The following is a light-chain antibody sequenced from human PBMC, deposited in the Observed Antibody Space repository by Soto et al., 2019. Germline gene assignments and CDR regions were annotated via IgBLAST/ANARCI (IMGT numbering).Light chain of an antibody. V-gene: IGLV2-14*01. CDR3: SSSTPTRGLV. J-gene: IGLJ1*01. CDR1: SSDLTYNS. CDR2: DVS. Sequence: QSALTQPASVSGSLGQSISISCTEDSSDLTYNSVSWYQHHPHKAPKLIIYDVSYRPSGVSTRFSGSQSAGSASLTISGLQAEDEADYYCSSSTPTRGLVFGSGTKVT.